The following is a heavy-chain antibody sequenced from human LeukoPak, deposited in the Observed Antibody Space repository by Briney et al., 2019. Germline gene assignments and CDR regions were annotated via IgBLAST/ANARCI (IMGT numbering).Heavy chain of an antibody. CDR1: GDSISSYY. J-gene: IGHJ5*02. CDR3: ARAGFGSGSYQTLKYNWFDP. V-gene: IGHV4-34*01. Sequence: SSETLCLTCTASGDSISSYYWSWIRQPPGKGLEWIGEINHSGSTNYNPSLKSRVTMSVDTSKNQFSLKLSSVTAADTAVYYCARAGFGSGSYQTLKYNWFDPWGQGTLVTVSS. CDR2: INHSGST. D-gene: IGHD3-10*01.